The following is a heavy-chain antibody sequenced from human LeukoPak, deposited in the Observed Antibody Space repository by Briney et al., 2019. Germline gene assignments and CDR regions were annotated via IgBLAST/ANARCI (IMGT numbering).Heavy chain of an antibody. V-gene: IGHV7-4-1*02. Sequence: ASVKVSCKASGYTFTSHGISWVRQAPGQGLEWMGWINTNTGNPTYAQGFTGRFVFSLDTSVSTAYLQISSLKAEDTAVYYCARASITMVRGVIAGLGYWGQGTLVTVSS. CDR3: ARASITMVRGVIAGLGY. CDR2: INTNTGNP. D-gene: IGHD3-10*01. CDR1: GYTFTSHG. J-gene: IGHJ4*02.